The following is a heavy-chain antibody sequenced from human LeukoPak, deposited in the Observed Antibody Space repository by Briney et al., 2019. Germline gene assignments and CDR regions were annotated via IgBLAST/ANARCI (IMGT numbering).Heavy chain of an antibody. CDR1: GFTFGDYA. CDR2: IRSKAYGGTT. V-gene: IGHV3-49*04. Sequence: GRPLRLSCTASGFTFGDYAMSWVRQAPGKGLEWVGFIRSKAYGGTTEYAASVKGRFTISRDDSKSIAYLQMNSLKTEDTAVYYCTRGGSWYVDYYYGMDVWGQGTTVTVSS. D-gene: IGHD6-13*01. J-gene: IGHJ6*02. CDR3: TRGGSWYVDYYYGMDV.